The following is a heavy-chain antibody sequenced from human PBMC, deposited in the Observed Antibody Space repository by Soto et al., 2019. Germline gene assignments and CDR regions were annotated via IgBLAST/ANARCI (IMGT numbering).Heavy chain of an antibody. Sequence: QVQLVQSGAEVKKPGSSVKVSCKASGGTFSSYAISWVRQAPGQGLEWMGGIIPIFGTANYAQKFQGRVTITADESTSTAYMELSSLRSEDTAVYYCARAFSSSWYCGLSHWGQGTLVTVSS. CDR1: GGTFSSYA. V-gene: IGHV1-69*01. CDR3: ARAFSSSWYCGLSH. CDR2: IIPIFGTA. J-gene: IGHJ4*02. D-gene: IGHD6-13*01.